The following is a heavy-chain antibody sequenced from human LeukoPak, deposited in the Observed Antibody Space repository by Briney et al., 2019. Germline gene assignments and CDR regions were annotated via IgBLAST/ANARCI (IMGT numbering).Heavy chain of an antibody. CDR2: ITGNGDTI. CDR3: ARRGYYFESGAYYYFDY. CDR1: GFTFNTYA. V-gene: IGHV3-23*01. Sequence: GGSLRLSCAASGFTFNTYAMNWVRQAPGKGLEWVPGITGNGDTIYYVDSVKGRFTISRDNSKNTLYLQMNSLRAEDTAAYYCARRGYYFESGAYYYFDYWGQGTLVTVSS. D-gene: IGHD3-22*01. J-gene: IGHJ4*02.